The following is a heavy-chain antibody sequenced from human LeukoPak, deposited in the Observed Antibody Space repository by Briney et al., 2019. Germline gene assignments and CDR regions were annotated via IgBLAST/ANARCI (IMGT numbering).Heavy chain of an antibody. V-gene: IGHV3-48*02. CDR1: GFXFSSYS. Sequence: GGSLRLSCSASGFXFSSYSMNWVRQAPGKGLEWISYISGSGSVSYYEDSVKGRFTISRDNAKNSLYLQMNSLRDEDTTLYYCARDGGFGFLAAFDIWGQGTIVTVPS. CDR2: ISGSGSVS. D-gene: IGHD3-10*01. CDR3: ARDGGFGFLAAFDI. J-gene: IGHJ3*02.